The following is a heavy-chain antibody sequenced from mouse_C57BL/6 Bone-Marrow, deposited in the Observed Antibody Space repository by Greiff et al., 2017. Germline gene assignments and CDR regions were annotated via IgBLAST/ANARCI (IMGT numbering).Heavy chain of an antibody. CDR1: GYTFTSYW. V-gene: IGHV1-61*01. CDR2: IYPSDSET. Sequence: QVQLQQPGAELVRPGSSVKLSCKASGYTFTSYWMDWVKQRPGQGLEWIGNIYPSDSETHYNQKFKDKATLTVDKSSSTAYMQLRSLTSEDSAVYYCARGYYDYEAWFAYWGQGTLVTVSA. CDR3: ARGYYDYEAWFAY. D-gene: IGHD2-4*01. J-gene: IGHJ3*01.